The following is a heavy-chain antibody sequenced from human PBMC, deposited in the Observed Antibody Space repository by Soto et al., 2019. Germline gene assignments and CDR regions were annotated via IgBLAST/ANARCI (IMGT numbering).Heavy chain of an antibody. CDR2: IYHSGHT. V-gene: IGHV4-4*02. D-gene: IGHD1-26*01. Sequence: PXGTLSLTCNVSGGSITNNNWWSCVRQPPGKGLEWIGAIYHSGHTNFNPSLKSRATLSLDYSENQFSLKLTSATAADTAIYYCASIAYSASGFDYWGQGTLVTVSS. CDR3: ASIAYSASGFDY. J-gene: IGHJ4*02. CDR1: GGSITNNNW.